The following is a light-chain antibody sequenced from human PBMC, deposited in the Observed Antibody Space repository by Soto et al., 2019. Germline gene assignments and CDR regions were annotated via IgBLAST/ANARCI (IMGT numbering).Light chain of an antibody. Sequence: QSVLTQPASVSGSPGQSITISCTGTSSDVGGYNYVSWYQQHPGKVPKLMIYDVSDRPSGVSNRFSGSKSGNTASLTISGLQAEDEADYYCSSYTSYSSYVFGTGTQLTVL. CDR2: DVS. V-gene: IGLV2-14*01. CDR3: SSYTSYSSYV. CDR1: SSDVGGYNY. J-gene: IGLJ1*01.